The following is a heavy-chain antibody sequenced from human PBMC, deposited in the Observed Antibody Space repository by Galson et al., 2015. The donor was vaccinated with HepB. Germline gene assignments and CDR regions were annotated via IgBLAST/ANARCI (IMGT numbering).Heavy chain of an antibody. V-gene: IGHV3-48*01. D-gene: IGHD3-22*01. Sequence: SLRLSCAASRFTLSSYSMNWVRQAPGKGLEWVSYVSSSRRSIYYADSVKGRFTISRDKAKNSLYLQMNSLRGEDTAVYYCARDYYESSGFPDNYHGMDVWGQGTTVTVSS. CDR1: RFTLSSYS. J-gene: IGHJ6*02. CDR2: VSSSRRSI. CDR3: ARDYYESSGFPDNYHGMDV.